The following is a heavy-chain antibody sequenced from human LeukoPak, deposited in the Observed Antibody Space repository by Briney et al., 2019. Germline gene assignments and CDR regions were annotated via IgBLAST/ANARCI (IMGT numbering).Heavy chain of an antibody. J-gene: IGHJ4*02. CDR1: GGSISSYY. Sequence: SETLSLTCTVSGGSISSYYWNWIRQPAGKGLEWIGHISASGSTNYNPSLNSRATMSLDTSKNQFSLKLSSVTAADAAVYYCARGLYSGSWCFFDCWGQGTLVTVSS. CDR3: ARGLYSGSWCFFDC. CDR2: ISASGST. D-gene: IGHD6-13*01. V-gene: IGHV4-4*07.